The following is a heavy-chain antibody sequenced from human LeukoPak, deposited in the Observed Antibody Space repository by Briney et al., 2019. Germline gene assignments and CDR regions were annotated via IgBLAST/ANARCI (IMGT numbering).Heavy chain of an antibody. Sequence: KPSETLSHTCTVSGGSISSSSYYWGWIRQPPGKGLEWIGSIYYSGSTYYNPSLKSRFTISVDTSKNQFSLKLSSVTAADTAVYYCAIQGYCSGGSCYSVRSFDPWGQGTLVTVSS. V-gene: IGHV4-39*01. CDR2: IYYSGST. CDR3: AIQGYCSGGSCYSVRSFDP. J-gene: IGHJ5*02. CDR1: GGSISSSSYY. D-gene: IGHD2-15*01.